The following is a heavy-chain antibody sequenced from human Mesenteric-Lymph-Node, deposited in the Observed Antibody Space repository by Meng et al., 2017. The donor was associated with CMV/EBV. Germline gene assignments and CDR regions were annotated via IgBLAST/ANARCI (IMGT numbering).Heavy chain of an antibody. CDR2: ISGSGGTT. CDR1: FIFSSYA. D-gene: IGHD2-21*01. J-gene: IGHJ4*02. Sequence: FIFSSYAMSWVRQAPGKGLEWVSSISGSGGTTYYADSLKGRFTISRDNSKKTLYLQMSSLRAEDTAVYYCAKLAAVGDGPDDSIDYWGQGTLVTVSS. V-gene: IGHV3-23*01. CDR3: AKLAAVGDGPDDSIDY.